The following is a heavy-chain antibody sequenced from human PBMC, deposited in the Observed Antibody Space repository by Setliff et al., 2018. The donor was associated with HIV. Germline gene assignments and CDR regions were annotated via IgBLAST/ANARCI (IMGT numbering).Heavy chain of an antibody. D-gene: IGHD2-2*01. CDR3: ARAGGGATDQAFDI. CDR2: IDPNGGAT. J-gene: IGHJ3*02. V-gene: IGHV1-46*01. CDR1: GYTFTSYF. Sequence: ASVKVSCKAFGYTFTSYFLHWVRQAPGQGLEWLGIIDPNGGATNNAQKLQGRPTVTTDTSTGTLYMELSNRRSDDSAVYYFARAGGGATDQAFDIWGQGTMVTVSS.